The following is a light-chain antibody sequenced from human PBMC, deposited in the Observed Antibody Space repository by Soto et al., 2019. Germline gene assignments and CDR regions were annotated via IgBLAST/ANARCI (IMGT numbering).Light chain of an antibody. CDR2: KAS. J-gene: IGKJ3*01. Sequence: DIQMTQSPSTLSASVGDRVTITCRASQSIKNWWAWYQQKPGEAPKLLIYKASTLESGVPTRFSGSGSGTAFTLTISCLQPDNVATYYCQQYSSYSQFTFGPGTKVDIK. CDR3: QQYSSYSQFT. CDR1: QSIKNW. V-gene: IGKV1-5*03.